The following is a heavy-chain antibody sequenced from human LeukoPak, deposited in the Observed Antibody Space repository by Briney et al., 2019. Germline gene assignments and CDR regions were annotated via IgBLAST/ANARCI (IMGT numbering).Heavy chain of an antibody. CDR1: GFTFSNAW. D-gene: IGHD3-22*01. V-gene: IGHV3-15*01. CDR2: IKSKTDGGTA. J-gene: IGHJ4*02. CDR3: TKTYYGILDY. Sequence: PGGSLRLSCAASGFTFSNAWMSWVRQAPGKGLEWVGHIKSKTDGGTADYAAPVKGRFTISRDDSKNTLYLQMNSLKTEDTAVYYCTKTYYGILDYWGQGALVTVSS.